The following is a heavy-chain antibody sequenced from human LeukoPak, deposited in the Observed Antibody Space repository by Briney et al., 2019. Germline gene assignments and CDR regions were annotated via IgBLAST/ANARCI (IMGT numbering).Heavy chain of an antibody. CDR2: ISAYNGNT. CDR3: ARALNSGSYHEPLY. Sequence: ASVKVSCKASGYTFTSYGISWVRQAPGQGLEWMGWISAYNGNTNYAQKLQGRVTMTTDKSTSTAYMELRSLRSDDTAVYYCARALNSGSYHEPLYWGQGTLVTVSS. D-gene: IGHD1-26*01. CDR1: GYTFTSYG. V-gene: IGHV1-18*01. J-gene: IGHJ4*02.